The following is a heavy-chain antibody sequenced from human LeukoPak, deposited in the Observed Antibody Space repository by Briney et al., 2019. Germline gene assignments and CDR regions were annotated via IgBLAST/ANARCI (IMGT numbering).Heavy chain of an antibody. D-gene: IGHD2-2*02. V-gene: IGHV3-23*01. CDR3: AKDYPRSVYCSSTSCFTTFDY. CDR2: ISGSGGST. CDR1: GFTFSSYA. Sequence: PGGSLRLSCAASGFTFSSYAMSWVRQAPGKGLEWVSAISGSGGSTYYADSVKGRFTISRDNSKNTLYLQMNSLRAEDTAVYYCAKDYPRSVYCSSTSCFTTFDYWGQGTLVTVSS. J-gene: IGHJ4*02.